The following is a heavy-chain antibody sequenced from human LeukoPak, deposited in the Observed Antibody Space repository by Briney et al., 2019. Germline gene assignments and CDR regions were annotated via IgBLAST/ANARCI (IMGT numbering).Heavy chain of an antibody. CDR1: GGSVTSYY. D-gene: IGHD6-6*01. V-gene: IGHV4-59*02. CDR2: IYFSGIT. CDR3: ARDLTLYSSSSDNRPTDDY. Sequence: PSETLSLTCTVSGGSVTSYYWNWIRQPPGKGLEWIGHIYFSGITNYNPSLKSRVTISLDTSKNQFSLKLSSVTAADTAAYYCARDLTLYSSSSDNRPTDDYWGQGTLVTVSS. J-gene: IGHJ4*02.